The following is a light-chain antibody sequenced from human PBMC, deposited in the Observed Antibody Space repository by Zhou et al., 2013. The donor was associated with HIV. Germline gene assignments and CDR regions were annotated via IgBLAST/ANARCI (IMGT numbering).Light chain of an antibody. V-gene: IGKV1-9*01. CDR2: AAS. CDR3: QQLNSYPRLT. Sequence: DIQLTQSPSFLSASVGDRVTITCRASQGISSYLAWYQQKAGKAPKLLIYAASTLQSGVPSRFSGSGSGTEFTLTISSLQPEDFATYYCQQLNSYPRLTFGGGTKVEIK. J-gene: IGKJ4*01. CDR1: QGISSY.